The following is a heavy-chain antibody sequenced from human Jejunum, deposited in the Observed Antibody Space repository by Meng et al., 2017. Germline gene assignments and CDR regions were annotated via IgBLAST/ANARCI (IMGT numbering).Heavy chain of an antibody. CDR3: ATVVVTGELDY. Sequence: VLRLAGGGSYVRARGSGRFAGAVSGFTFSRYVMNWVRQDRGEGLEWVAVISYDGRNKYYADSVKGRFTISRDNSKNTLYLQMNSLRAEDTAMYYCATVVVTGELDYWGQGTLVTVSS. CDR2: ISYDGRNK. J-gene: IGHJ4*02. D-gene: IGHD2-21*02. CDR1: GFTFSRYV. V-gene: IGHV3-30*06.